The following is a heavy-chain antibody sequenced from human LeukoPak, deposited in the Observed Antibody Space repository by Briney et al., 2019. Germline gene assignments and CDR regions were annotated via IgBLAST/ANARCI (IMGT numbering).Heavy chain of an antibody. CDR2: IYTSGST. CDR1: GGSISSGSYY. D-gene: IGHD6-6*01. J-gene: IGHJ4*02. Sequence: SETLSLTCTVSGGSISSGSYYWSWIRQPAGKGLEWIGRIYTSGSTNYNPSLKSRVTISVDTSKNQFSLKLSSVTAADTAVYYCARVWGSSSRLSYFDYWGQGTLVTVTS. V-gene: IGHV4-61*02. CDR3: ARVWGSSSRLSYFDY.